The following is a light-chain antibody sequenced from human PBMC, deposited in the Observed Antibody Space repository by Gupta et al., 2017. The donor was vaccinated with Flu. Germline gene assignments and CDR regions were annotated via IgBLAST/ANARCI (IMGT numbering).Light chain of an antibody. Sequence: IVMTQSPLSLPVTLGQPASISCTSSQSLVFSDGRTYLSWFHQRPGQSPRRLLYRVSNRESGVPDRFSGSGSGTDFTLKISSVEAEDAGVFFCRQDIYCPWTFGQGTKVEIK. V-gene: IGKV2-30*01. CDR3: RQDIYCPWT. CDR2: RVS. CDR1: QSLVFSDGRTY. J-gene: IGKJ1*01.